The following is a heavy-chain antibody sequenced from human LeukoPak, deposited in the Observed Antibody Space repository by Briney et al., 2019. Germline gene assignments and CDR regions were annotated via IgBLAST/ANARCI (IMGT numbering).Heavy chain of an antibody. CDR3: ARVQGGYSSGWYYFSIGDYFDY. V-gene: IGHV1-69*13. D-gene: IGHD6-19*01. J-gene: IGHJ4*02. Sequence: SVKVSCKASGGTFSGYAISWVRQAPGQGLEWMGGIIPIFGTANYAQKFQGRVTITADESTSTAYMELSSLRSEDTAVYYCARVQGGYSSGWYYFSIGDYFDYWGQGTLVTVSS. CDR2: IIPIFGTA. CDR1: GGTFSGYA.